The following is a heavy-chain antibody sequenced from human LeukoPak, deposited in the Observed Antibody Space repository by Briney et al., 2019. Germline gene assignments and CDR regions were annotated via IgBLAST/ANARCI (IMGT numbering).Heavy chain of an antibody. V-gene: IGHV3-74*01. D-gene: IGHD1-7*01. Sequence: PGGSLRLSCAVSGFTFSNYWMYWVRQAPGKVLVWVSRINNDGNSTSYADFVKGRFTISRDNSKNTLYLQMNSLRAEDTAVYYCAKRRGLELLYYYYMDVWGKGTTVTVSS. CDR2: INNDGNST. J-gene: IGHJ6*03. CDR3: AKRRGLELLYYYYMDV. CDR1: GFTFSNYW.